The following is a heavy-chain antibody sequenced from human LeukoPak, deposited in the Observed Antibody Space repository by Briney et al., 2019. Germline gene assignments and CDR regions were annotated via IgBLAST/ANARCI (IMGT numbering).Heavy chain of an antibody. J-gene: IGHJ5*02. CDR3: ASRMGGFDP. CDR2: VYYTGST. Sequence: SETLSLTCTVSGDSVSSSRYYWTWIRQAPGKRLEWIGTVYYTGSTYYNPSLKSRVTISADTAKSQFSLRLTSVTAADTAVYYCASRMGGFDPWGQGTLVTVSS. CDR1: GDSVSSSRYY. V-gene: IGHV4-39*01. D-gene: IGHD3-16*01.